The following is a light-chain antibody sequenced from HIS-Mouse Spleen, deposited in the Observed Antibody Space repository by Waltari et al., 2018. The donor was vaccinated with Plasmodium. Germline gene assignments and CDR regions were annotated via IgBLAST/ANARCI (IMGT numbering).Light chain of an antibody. CDR3: QQYNNWSCT. V-gene: IGKV3-15*01. CDR1: PSVSSN. CDR2: GAS. Sequence: EIVMTQSPATLSVSPGERATLSCRASPSVSSNLAWYQQKPCQAPRLLIYGASTRATGIPARFSGSGSGTEYTLTISSLQSEDFAVYYCQQYNNWSCTFGPVTKVDIK. J-gene: IGKJ3*01.